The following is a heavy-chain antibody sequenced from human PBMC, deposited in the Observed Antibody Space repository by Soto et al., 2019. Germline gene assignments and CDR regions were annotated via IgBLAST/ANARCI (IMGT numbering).Heavy chain of an antibody. D-gene: IGHD2-2*01. V-gene: IGHV3-23*01. J-gene: IGHJ4*02. Sequence: EVQLLESGGGLVQPGGSLRLSCAASGFTFSSYAMSWVRQAPGKGLEWVSAISGSGGSTYYADSVKGRFTISRDNSKNTRYLQMNSLRGEDTAVYYCAKGRGYCSSTSGYVGSDYWGQGTLVTVSS. CDR3: AKGRGYCSSTSGYVGSDY. CDR2: ISGSGGST. CDR1: GFTFSSYA.